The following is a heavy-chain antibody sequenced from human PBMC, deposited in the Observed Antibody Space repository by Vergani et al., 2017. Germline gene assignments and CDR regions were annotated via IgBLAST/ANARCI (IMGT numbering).Heavy chain of an antibody. CDR3: ARARPYCTSGSCPAS. Sequence: QLQLQESGPGLVKPSETLSLICTVSGGSINPSSSFWGWIRQSPGKGLEWIGHIHTGGSTDLNPSFKSRVSISVDTSKSQFSLKLNSVTVADTAVYYCARARPYCTSGSCPASWGQGTLVTVSS. V-gene: IGHV4-39*07. CDR1: GGSINPSSSF. CDR2: IHTGGST. J-gene: IGHJ4*02. D-gene: IGHD2-15*01.